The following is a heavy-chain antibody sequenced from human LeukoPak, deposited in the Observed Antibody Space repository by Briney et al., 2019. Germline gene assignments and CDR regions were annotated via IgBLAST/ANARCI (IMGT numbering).Heavy chain of an antibody. V-gene: IGHV3-7*01. Sequence: PGGSLRLSCAASGFTFSNAWMSWVRQAPGKGLEWVANIKQDGSEKYYVDSVKGRFTISRDNAKNSLYRQMNTLRAEDTAVYSSASLDYWGQGTLVTVSS. J-gene: IGHJ4*02. CDR2: IKQDGSEK. CDR3: ASLDY. CDR1: GFTFSNAW.